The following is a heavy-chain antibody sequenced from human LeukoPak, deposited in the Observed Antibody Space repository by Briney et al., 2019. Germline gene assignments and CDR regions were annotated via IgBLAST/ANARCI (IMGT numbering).Heavy chain of an antibody. D-gene: IGHD1-26*01. Sequence: GGTLRLSCAASGFTFSTYNMNWVRHAPGKGLEWISSITSSSSYIYYADSVKGRFTISRDNAKNSLFLQMNNLSPDDTAVYFCARDPYSGNYGNYYYYYMDVWGKGTTVTISS. CDR3: ARDPYSGNYGNYYYYYMDV. CDR2: ITSSSSYI. J-gene: IGHJ6*03. CDR1: GFTFSTYN. V-gene: IGHV3-21*06.